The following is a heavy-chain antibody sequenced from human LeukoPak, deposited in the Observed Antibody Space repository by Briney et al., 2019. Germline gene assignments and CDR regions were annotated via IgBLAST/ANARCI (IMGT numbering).Heavy chain of an antibody. J-gene: IGHJ4*02. CDR3: AKDIEYYDSSGSFDY. CDR2: ISWNSGSI. V-gene: IGHV3-9*01. CDR1: GFTFDDYA. Sequence: PGRSLRLSCAASGFTFDDYAMHWVRQAPGKGLEWVSGISWNSGSIGYADSVKGRFTISRDNAKNSLYLQMNSLRAEDTALYYCAKDIEYYDSSGSFDYWGQGTLVTVSS. D-gene: IGHD3-22*01.